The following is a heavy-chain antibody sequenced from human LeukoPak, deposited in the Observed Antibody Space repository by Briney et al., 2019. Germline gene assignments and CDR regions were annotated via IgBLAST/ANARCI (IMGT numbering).Heavy chain of an antibody. V-gene: IGHV4-4*07. D-gene: IGHD3-10*01. CDR3: AKPNGYGLIDI. CDR1: GVSISSYY. J-gene: IGHJ3*02. Sequence: SETLSLTCTVSGVSISSYYWIWLPHPPGKGLEGIVRIYFSGSTNYHPSLKSRVTISVDTSKNQYSLKLSSVTAATTAVYYWAKPNGYGLIDIWGQGTMVTVSS. CDR2: IYFSGST.